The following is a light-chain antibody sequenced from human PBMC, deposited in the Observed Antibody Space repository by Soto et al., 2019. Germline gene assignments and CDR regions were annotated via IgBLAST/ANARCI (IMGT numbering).Light chain of an antibody. CDR1: QYINTR. CDR2: QSS. CDR3: QQYGSSPIT. V-gene: IGKV3D-20*01. J-gene: IGKJ5*01. Sequence: EIVLTQSPATLSSFPLDRVTLSCVASQYINTRLAWYQHRPGQAPRLLIYQSSSRAAGIPARFSGSGSVTDFTLTISRLEPEEFAVYYCQQYGSSPITFGQGTRLEIK.